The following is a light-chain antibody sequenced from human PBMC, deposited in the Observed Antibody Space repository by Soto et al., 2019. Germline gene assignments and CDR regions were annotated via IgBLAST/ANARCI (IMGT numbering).Light chain of an antibody. Sequence: QSVLTQPASVSGSPGQSITISCTGTSSDVGGYDYVSWYQQHPGKAPRLLISEVSDRPSGVSHRFSGSKSGNTASLTISGLQAEDEADYYCSSYTSTNTYVVFGGGTKVTVL. CDR3: SSYTSTNTYVV. J-gene: IGLJ2*01. CDR1: SSDVGGYDY. V-gene: IGLV2-14*01. CDR2: EVS.